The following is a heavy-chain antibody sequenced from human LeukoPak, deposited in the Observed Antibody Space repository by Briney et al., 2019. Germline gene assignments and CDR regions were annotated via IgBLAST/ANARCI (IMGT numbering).Heavy chain of an antibody. Sequence: GGSLRLSCAASGFTFSSYAVSWVRQAPGKGLAWVSAISDSGGSTQYADSVKGRFTISRDNAKNSLYLQMNSLRAEDTAVYYCARDTRPSDYYGSGSYLGGFDYWGQGTLVTVSS. D-gene: IGHD3-10*01. CDR1: GFTFSSYA. CDR2: ISDSGGST. V-gene: IGHV3-23*01. CDR3: ARDTRPSDYYGSGSYLGGFDY. J-gene: IGHJ4*02.